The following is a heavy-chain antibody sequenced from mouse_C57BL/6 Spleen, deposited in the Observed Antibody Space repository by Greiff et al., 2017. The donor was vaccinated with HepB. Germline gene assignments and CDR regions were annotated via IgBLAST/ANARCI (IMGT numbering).Heavy chain of an antibody. CDR2: IYPGSGST. J-gene: IGHJ2*01. Sequence: VQLVESGAELVKPGASVKMSCKASGYTFTSYWITWVKQRPGQGLEWIGDIYPGSGSTNYNEKFKSKATLTVDTSSSTAYMQLSSLTSEDSAVYDCARRSSGYGGYFDYWGQGTTLTVSS. D-gene: IGHD3-2*02. V-gene: IGHV1-55*01. CDR1: GYTFTSYW. CDR3: ARRSSGYGGYFDY.